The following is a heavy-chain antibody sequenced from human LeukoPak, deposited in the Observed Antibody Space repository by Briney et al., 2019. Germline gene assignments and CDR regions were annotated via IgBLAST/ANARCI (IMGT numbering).Heavy chain of an antibody. V-gene: IGHV3-23*01. J-gene: IGHJ1*01. CDR1: GFTFSSYA. CDR3: AKEAGSYYELHFQH. Sequence: GSLRLSCAASGFTFSSYAISWVRQAPGEGLELVSAINGSGGSTYYADPVKGRFTISRDNSKNTLYLKMNRLTAEDTAVYYCAKEAGSYYELHFQHWGQGTLVTVSS. CDR2: INGSGGST. D-gene: IGHD1-26*01.